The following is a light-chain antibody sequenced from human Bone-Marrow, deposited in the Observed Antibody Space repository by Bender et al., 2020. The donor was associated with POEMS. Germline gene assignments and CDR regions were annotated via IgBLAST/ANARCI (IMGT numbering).Light chain of an antibody. CDR1: SSDVGGYDY. J-gene: IGLJ3*02. Sequence: QSALTQPRSVSGSPGQSVTISCTGTSSDVGGYDYVSWYQQHPGQAPKLMIYEDTKRPSGVSYRFSGSKSGNTASLTISGLQAEDEADYYCCSYASSGTWVFGGGTTLTVL. CDR3: CSYASSGTWV. V-gene: IGLV2-11*01. CDR2: EDT.